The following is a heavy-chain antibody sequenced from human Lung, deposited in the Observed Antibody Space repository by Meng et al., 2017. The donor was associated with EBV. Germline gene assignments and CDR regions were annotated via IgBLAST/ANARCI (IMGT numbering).Heavy chain of an antibody. CDR3: VSLYGDSSVWYLDL. CDR1: GGSIXXXNHY. D-gene: IGHD4-17*01. J-gene: IGHJ2*01. Sequence: PDPVLXXPPHTISLXXTVSGGSIXXXNHYWSWIRQHPGKGLEYIGYIYYSGSTYDNPSLKSRVIISVETSKNQFSLRLNSVTAADTAVYYCVSLYGDSSVWYLDLWGRGTXVTVSS. CDR2: IYYSGST. V-gene: IGHV4-31*03.